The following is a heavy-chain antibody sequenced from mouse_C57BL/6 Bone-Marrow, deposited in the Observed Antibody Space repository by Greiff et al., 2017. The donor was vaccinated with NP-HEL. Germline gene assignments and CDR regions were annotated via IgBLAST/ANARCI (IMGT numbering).Heavy chain of an antibody. CDR1: GYSFTGYY. V-gene: IGHV1-42*01. J-gene: IGHJ2*01. CDR3: ANSLYGSSYVDY. CDR2: INPSTGGT. Sequence: EVQLQQSGPELVKPGASVKISCKASGYSFTGYYMNWVKQSPEKSLEWIGEINPSTGGTTYNQKFKAKATLTVDKSSSTAYMQLKSLTSEDSAVYYCANSLYGSSYVDYWGQGTTLTVSS. D-gene: IGHD1-1*01.